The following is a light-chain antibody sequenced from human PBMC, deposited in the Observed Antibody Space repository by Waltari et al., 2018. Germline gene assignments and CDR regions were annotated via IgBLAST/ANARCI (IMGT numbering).Light chain of an antibody. J-gene: IGLJ1*01. CDR1: KIGSKN. CDR2: DDG. V-gene: IGLV3-21*02. Sequence: SYVLTQPPSVSVAPGQTARITCEGNKIGSKNVHWYQHRPGQAPVLVVYDDGDRPSGIPGRFSGSNSGNTATLTISRGEAGDEADYYCQVWDSGSDHYVFGTVTTVTVL. CDR3: QVWDSGSDHYV.